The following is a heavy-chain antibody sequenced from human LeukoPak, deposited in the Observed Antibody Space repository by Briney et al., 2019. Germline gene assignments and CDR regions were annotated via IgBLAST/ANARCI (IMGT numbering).Heavy chain of an antibody. CDR3: ARQAGFVVVPAAIS. D-gene: IGHD2-2*01. Sequence: SETLSLTCAVSGYSISSGCYWGWIRQPPGKGLEWIGSIYHSGSTYYNPSLKSRVTISVDTSKNQFSLKLSSVTAADTAVYYCARQAGFVVVPAAISWGQGTLVTVSS. J-gene: IGHJ4*02. CDR1: GYSISSGCY. V-gene: IGHV4-38-2*01. CDR2: IYHSGST.